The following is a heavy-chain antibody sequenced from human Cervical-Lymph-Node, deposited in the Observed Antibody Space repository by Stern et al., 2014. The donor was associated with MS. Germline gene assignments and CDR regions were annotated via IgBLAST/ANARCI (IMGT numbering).Heavy chain of an antibody. CDR3: SRDGYPWDSGDY. D-gene: IGHD3-22*01. CDR1: GFTFRDYY. Sequence: QVQLVESGGGLVKPGGSLRLSCAASGFTFRDYYMGWIRQAPGKGLEWVSYISSSGSTTYYADSVKGRFTISRDNAKNSLYLQMNSLRGEDTAVYYCSRDGYPWDSGDYWGQGTLVTVSS. V-gene: IGHV3-11*01. J-gene: IGHJ4*02. CDR2: ISSSGSTT.